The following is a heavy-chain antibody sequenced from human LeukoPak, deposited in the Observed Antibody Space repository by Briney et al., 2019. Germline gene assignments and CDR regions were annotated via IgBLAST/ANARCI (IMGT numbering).Heavy chain of an antibody. CDR3: ARGGYYDSSGYYPDY. CDR2: ISSSSSSI. V-gene: IGHV3-48*01. D-gene: IGHD3-22*01. CDR1: GFTFSTYG. J-gene: IGHJ4*02. Sequence: QTGGSLRLSCAASGFTFSTYGMNWVRQAPGKGLEWISYISSSSSSINYADSVKGRFTISRDNSKNTLYLQMNSLRAEDTAVYYCARGGYYDSSGYYPDYWGQGTLVTVSS.